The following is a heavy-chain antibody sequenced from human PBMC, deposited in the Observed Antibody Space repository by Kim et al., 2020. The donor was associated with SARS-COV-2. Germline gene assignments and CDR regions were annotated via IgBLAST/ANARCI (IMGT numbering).Heavy chain of an antibody. Sequence: GGSLRLSCAASGFTFDDYAMHWVRQAPGKGLEWVSGISWNSGSIGYADSVKGRFTISRDNAKNSLYLQMNSLRAEDTALYYCAKVREPWELRRRFAYWG. CDR1: GFTFDDYA. CDR2: ISWNSGSI. V-gene: IGHV3-9*01. J-gene: IGHJ4*01. D-gene: IGHD1-26*01. CDR3: AKVREPWELRRRFAY.